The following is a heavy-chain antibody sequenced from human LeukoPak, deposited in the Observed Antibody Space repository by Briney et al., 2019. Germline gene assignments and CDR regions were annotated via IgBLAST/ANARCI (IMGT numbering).Heavy chain of an antibody. D-gene: IGHD3-10*01. V-gene: IGHV1-18*01. CDR3: SRDLEPITMVRGVGDY. CDR2: ISAYNGNT. CDR1: GYTFTSYG. J-gene: IGHJ4*02. Sequence: GASVKVSCKASGYTFTSYGISWVRQAPGQGLEWMGWISAYNGNTNYAQKLQGRVTMTTDTSTSTAYMELRSLRSDDSAVSYCSRDLEPITMVRGVGDYWGQGTLVTVSS.